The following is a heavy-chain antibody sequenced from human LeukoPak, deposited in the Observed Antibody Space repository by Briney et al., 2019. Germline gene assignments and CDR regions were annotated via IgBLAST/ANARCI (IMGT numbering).Heavy chain of an antibody. CDR3: VRPRSAYYLDALDI. CDR2: IFYSGSN. V-gene: IGHV4-61*05. J-gene: IGHJ3*02. Sequence: PSETLSLTCTVSGGSISSSSYYWGWIRQPPGKGLEWIGYIFYSGSNNYNPSLRSRVTISVDTSKNQFSLKLDSVTAADTAVYYCVRPRSAYYLDALDIWGQGTMVTVSS. D-gene: IGHD3-22*01. CDR1: GGSISSSSYY.